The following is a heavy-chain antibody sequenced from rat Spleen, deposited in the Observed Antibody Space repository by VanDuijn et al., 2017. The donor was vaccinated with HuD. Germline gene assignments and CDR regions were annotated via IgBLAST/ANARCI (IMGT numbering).Heavy chain of an antibody. CDR3: ARHYGGYSEYVMDA. J-gene: IGHJ4*01. Sequence: EVQLVESGGGLVQPGRSLKLSCAASGFTFSDYYMAWVRQAPTKGLEWVASISYDGGNTYSRASVKGRFTISRDNAKSSLYLQMDSLRSEDTATYYCARHYGGYSEYVMDAWGQGASVTVSS. D-gene: IGHD1-11*01. CDR2: ISYDGGNT. V-gene: IGHV5-20*01. CDR1: GFTFSDYY.